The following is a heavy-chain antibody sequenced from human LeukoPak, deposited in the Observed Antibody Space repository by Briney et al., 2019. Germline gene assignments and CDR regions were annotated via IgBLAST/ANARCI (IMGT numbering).Heavy chain of an antibody. CDR3: ASLPAGRY. Sequence: GGSLRLSCAASGFTFSSYAMHRVRQAPGKGLEWVAVISYDGSNKYYADSVKGRFTISRDNSKNTLYLQMNSLRAEDTAVYYCASLPAGRYWGQGTLVTVSS. CDR1: GFTFSSYA. D-gene: IGHD2-2*01. J-gene: IGHJ4*02. V-gene: IGHV3-30-3*01. CDR2: ISYDGSNK.